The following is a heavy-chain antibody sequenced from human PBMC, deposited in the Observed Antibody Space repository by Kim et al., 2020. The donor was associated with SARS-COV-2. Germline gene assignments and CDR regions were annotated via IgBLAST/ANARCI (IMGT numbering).Heavy chain of an antibody. Sequence: YAQKFQGRVTMTRDTSLSTAYMELSRLRSDDTAVYYCARSRSIVGATTYWGQGTLVTVSS. V-gene: IGHV1-2*02. CDR3: ARSRSIVGATTY. D-gene: IGHD1-26*01. J-gene: IGHJ4*02.